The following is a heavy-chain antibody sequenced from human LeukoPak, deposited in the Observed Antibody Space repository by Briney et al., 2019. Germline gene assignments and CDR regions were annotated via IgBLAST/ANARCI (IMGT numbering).Heavy chain of an antibody. CDR2: INYSGTT. Sequence: PSETLSLTCTVSSGSISSSGYYWGWIRQPPGKRLEWIGSINYSGTTYYNPSLKSRVTISVDTSKNQFSLKLSSVTAADTAVYYCARRGHPYYDFWGFQHWGQGTLVTVSS. J-gene: IGHJ1*01. V-gene: IGHV4-39*01. D-gene: IGHD3-3*01. CDR3: ARRGHPYYDFWGFQH. CDR1: SGSISSSGYY.